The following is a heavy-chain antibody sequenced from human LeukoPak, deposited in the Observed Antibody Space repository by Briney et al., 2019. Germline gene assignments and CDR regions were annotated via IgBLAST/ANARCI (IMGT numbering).Heavy chain of an antibody. CDR3: ARAVGDILTGYYTFPDY. D-gene: IGHD3-9*01. CDR1: GYTFTSYG. CDR2: ISAYNGNT. Sequence: ASVKVSCKASGYTFTSYGISWVRQAPGQGLEWMGWISAYNGNTNYAQKLQGRVTMTTDTSTSTAYMELRSLRSDDTAVYYCARAVGDILTGYYTFPDYWGQGTLVTVSS. J-gene: IGHJ4*02. V-gene: IGHV1-18*01.